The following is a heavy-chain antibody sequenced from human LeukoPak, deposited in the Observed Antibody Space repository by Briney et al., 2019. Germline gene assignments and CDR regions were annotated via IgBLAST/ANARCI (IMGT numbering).Heavy chain of an antibody. D-gene: IGHD5-18*01. V-gene: IGHV4-61*02. CDR1: GGSISSGSYY. J-gene: IGHJ3*02. CDR2: IYTSGST. Sequence: PSQTLSLTCTVSGGSISSGSYYWSWIRQPAGKGLEWIGRIYTSGSTNYNPSLKSRVTISVDTSKNQFSLKLSSVTAADTAVYYCAREEVPYSYGFGDAFDIWGQGTMVTVSS. CDR3: AREEVPYSYGFGDAFDI.